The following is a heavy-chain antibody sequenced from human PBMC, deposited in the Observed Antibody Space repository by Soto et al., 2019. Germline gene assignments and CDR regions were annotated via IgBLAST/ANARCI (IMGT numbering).Heavy chain of an antibody. Sequence: QVQLVESGGGVVQPGRSLRLSCAASGFPFSSYGMHWVREAPGKGLEWVAVISYDGSNKYYADSVKGRFTISRDNSASTLYLQMNSLRPEDTALYYCVGGQYDFDYRGQGTLVTFSP. V-gene: IGHV3-30*03. D-gene: IGHD3-10*01. J-gene: IGHJ4*02. CDR1: GFPFSSYG. CDR3: VGGQYDFDY. CDR2: ISYDGSNK.